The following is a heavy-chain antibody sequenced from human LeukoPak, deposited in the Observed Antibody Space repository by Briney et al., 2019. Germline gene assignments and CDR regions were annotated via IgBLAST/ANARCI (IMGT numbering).Heavy chain of an antibody. J-gene: IGHJ5*02. Sequence: SETLSLTWTVSGYSISSGYYWGWIRQPPGKGLEWIGSIYHSGSTNYNPSLKSRVTISVDTSKNQFSLKLSSVTAADTAVYYCARIWFGELLVSGWFDPWGQGTLVTVSS. CDR2: IYHSGST. V-gene: IGHV4-38-2*02. CDR3: ARIWFGELLVSGWFDP. D-gene: IGHD3-10*01. CDR1: GYSISSGYY.